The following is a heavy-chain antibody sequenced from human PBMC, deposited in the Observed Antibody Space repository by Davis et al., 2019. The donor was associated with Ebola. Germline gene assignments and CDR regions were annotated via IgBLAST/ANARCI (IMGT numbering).Heavy chain of an antibody. Sequence: MPSETLSLTCTIYGGSFSGYYWSWIRQPPGKGLEWLGEVSHSGYSNYNPSLKSRVTMSVDMSKNQFSLTLTSVSAADTAVYYCARTTLTSISDAGLGYNFFVPWGQGTLVTVSS. J-gene: IGHJ5*02. CDR1: GGSFSGYY. CDR3: ARTTLTSISDAGLGYNFFVP. V-gene: IGHV4-34*01. CDR2: VSHSGYS. D-gene: IGHD2-21*02.